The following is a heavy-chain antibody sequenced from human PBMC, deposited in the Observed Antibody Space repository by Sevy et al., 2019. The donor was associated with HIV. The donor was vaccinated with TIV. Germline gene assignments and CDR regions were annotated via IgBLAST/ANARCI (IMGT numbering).Heavy chain of an antibody. CDR3: ARGPSFAQGYYYYYMDV. CDR2: IYTSGST. Sequence: SETLSLTCTVSGGSISSSSYYWSWIRQPAGKGLEWIGRIYTSGSTNYNPSLKSRVAFSVDTSKNQFSLKLSSVTAADTAVYYCARGPSFAQGYYYYYMDVWGKGTTVTVSS. CDR1: GGSISSSSYY. V-gene: IGHV4-61*02. J-gene: IGHJ6*03. D-gene: IGHD3-3*01.